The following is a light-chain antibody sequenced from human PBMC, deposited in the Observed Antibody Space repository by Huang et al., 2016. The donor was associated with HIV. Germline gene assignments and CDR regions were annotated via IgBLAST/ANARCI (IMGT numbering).Light chain of an antibody. J-gene: IGKJ2*01. Sequence: DIQMTQSPSSLFASVGDRVTITCRSSQSISSYLNWYQQKPGKAPKLLIYAASSLQIGVPSRFRGSGSCTDFTLTISSLQPEDFATYYCQQSYSTPYTFGQGTKLEIK. V-gene: IGKV1-39*01. CDR3: QQSYSTPYT. CDR1: QSISSY. CDR2: AAS.